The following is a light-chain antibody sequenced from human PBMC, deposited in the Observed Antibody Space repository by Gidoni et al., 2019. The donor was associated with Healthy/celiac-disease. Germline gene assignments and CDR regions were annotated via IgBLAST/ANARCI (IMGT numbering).Light chain of an antibody. J-gene: IGLJ3*02. CDR1: SSNIGSNT. Sequence: QSVLTQPPSASGTPGQRVTISCSGSSSNIGSNTVNWYQQLPGTAPKLLIYSNNQRPSGVPDRFSGSKSGTSASLAISGLQYEDEADYYCAAWDDSLNGQWVFGGGTKLTVL. CDR3: AAWDDSLNGQWV. CDR2: SNN. V-gene: IGLV1-44*01.